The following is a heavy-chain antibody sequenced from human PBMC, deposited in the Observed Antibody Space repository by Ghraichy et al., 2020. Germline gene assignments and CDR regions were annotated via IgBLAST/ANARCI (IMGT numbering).Heavy chain of an antibody. CDR2: IYYSGST. J-gene: IGHJ4*02. CDR1: GDSVSSGSYY. CDR3: ARVQLGLCTGGNCYPSDH. D-gene: IGHD2-15*01. V-gene: IGHV4-61*01. Sequence: SETLSLTCTVSGDSVSSGSYYWSWVRQPPGKGLEWIGYIYYSGSTNYNPSLKSRVIMSVDTSKNQFSLKLSSVTAADTAIYYCARVQLGLCTGGNCYPSDHWGQGTLVTVSS.